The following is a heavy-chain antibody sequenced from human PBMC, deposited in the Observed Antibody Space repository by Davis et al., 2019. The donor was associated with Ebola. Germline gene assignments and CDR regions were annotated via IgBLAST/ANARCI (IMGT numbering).Heavy chain of an antibody. CDR1: GDSVSRQSGA. D-gene: IGHD6-13*01. CDR3: AREGVALVGTPFDY. V-gene: IGHV6-1*01. CDR2: TYYRSKWYS. J-gene: IGHJ4*02. Sequence: SQTLSLTCAISGDSVSRQSGAWDWTRQSPSRGLEWLGRTYYRSKWYSDYAVSVRSRIIIKADTSKNQFSLHLNSVTPEDTAVYYCAREGVALVGTPFDYWGQGTLVIVSS.